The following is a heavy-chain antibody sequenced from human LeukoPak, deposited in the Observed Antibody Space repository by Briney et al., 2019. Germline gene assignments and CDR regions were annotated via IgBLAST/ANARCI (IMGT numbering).Heavy chain of an antibody. Sequence: PGGSLRLSCAASGFTFSNAWMSWVRQAPGKGLEWVGRIKSKTDGGTTDYAAPVKGRFTVSRDDSKNTLYLQMNSLKTEDTAVYYCTTAMIVVVKDYWGQGTLVTVSS. D-gene: IGHD3-22*01. CDR1: GFTFSNAW. J-gene: IGHJ4*02. V-gene: IGHV3-15*01. CDR2: IKSKTDGGTT. CDR3: TTAMIVVVKDY.